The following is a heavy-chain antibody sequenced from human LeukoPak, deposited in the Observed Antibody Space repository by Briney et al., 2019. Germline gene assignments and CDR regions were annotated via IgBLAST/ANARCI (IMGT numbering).Heavy chain of an antibody. CDR1: GFTFSGFA. CDR2: ISHDGNSQ. V-gene: IGHV3-30-3*01. J-gene: IGHJ4*02. Sequence: GGSLRLSCAASGFTFSGFAMHCVRQAPGKGLEWVTLISHDGNSQYYADSVKGRFIISRDNSENTLYLQMNSLRPDDTAVYYCAREYSTNWYRSLRDWGQGTLVTVSS. D-gene: IGHD6-13*01. CDR3: AREYSTNWYRSLRD.